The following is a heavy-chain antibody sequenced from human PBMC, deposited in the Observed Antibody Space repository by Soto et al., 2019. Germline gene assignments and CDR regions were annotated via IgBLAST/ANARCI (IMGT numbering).Heavy chain of an antibody. CDR3: ARRGDWNYLHYYYYYMDV. D-gene: IGHD1-7*01. CDR2: IYYSGST. Sequence: SETLSLTCTVSGGSISSSSYYWGWIRQPPGKGLEWIGSIYYSGSTYYNPSLKSRVTISVDTSKNLFSLKLSSVTAADTAVYYCARRGDWNYLHYYYYYMDVWGKGTTVTVSS. V-gene: IGHV4-39*01. J-gene: IGHJ6*03. CDR1: GGSISSSSYY.